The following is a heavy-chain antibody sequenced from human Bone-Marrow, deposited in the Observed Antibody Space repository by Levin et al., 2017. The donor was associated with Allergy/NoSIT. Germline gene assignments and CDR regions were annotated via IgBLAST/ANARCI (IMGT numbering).Heavy chain of an antibody. J-gene: IGHJ3*02. CDR3: ARESAAWSSGWYLNAFDI. Sequence: GGSLRLSCAASGFSFNIYGIHWVRQAPGKGLEWVSVIWFDGINKYYADSVKGRFTISRDNSRNTVYLQMDSLRAEDTAVYYCARESAAWSSGWYLNAFDIWGQGTMVTVSS. CDR2: IWFDGINK. V-gene: IGHV3-33*01. CDR1: GFSFNIYG. D-gene: IGHD6-19*01.